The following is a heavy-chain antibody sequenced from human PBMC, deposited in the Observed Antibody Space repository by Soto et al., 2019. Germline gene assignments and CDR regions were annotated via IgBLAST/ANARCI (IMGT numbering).Heavy chain of an antibody. CDR1: GYTFTSYG. J-gene: IGHJ4*02. CDR2: ISAYNGNT. Sequence: QVQLVQSGAEVKKPGASVKVSCKASGYTFTSYGISWVRQAPGQGLEWMGWISAYNGNTNYAQKLQGRVTMTTDTSTSTAYMELRSLRYDDTAVYYCARVNYYDSSGYYYGYSDYWGQGTLVTVSS. D-gene: IGHD3-22*01. V-gene: IGHV1-18*01. CDR3: ARVNYYDSSGYYYGYSDY.